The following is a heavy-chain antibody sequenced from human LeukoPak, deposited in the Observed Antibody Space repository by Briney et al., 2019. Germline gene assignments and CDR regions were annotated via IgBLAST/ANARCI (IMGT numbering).Heavy chain of an antibody. J-gene: IGHJ5*02. CDR3: ASLSYDFWTGSESHWFDP. CDR1: GFTVSSNY. D-gene: IGHD3-3*01. CDR2: IYSGGST. V-gene: IGHV3-66*01. Sequence: GGSLRLSCAASGFTVSSNYMSWVRQAPGKGLEWVSVIYSGGSTYYADSVKGRFTISRDNSKNTLYLQMNSLRAEDTAVYYCASLSYDFWTGSESHWFDPWGQGTLVTVSS.